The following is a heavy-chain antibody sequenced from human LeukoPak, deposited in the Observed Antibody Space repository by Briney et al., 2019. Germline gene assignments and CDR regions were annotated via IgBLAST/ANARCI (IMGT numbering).Heavy chain of an antibody. Sequence: GASVKVSCKASGYTFTSYGISWVRQAPGQGLEWMGWISAYNGNTNYAQKLQGRVTMTTDTSTSTAYMELRSLRSDDTAVYYCARVLGSRSQYHFDYWGQGTLVTVSS. CDR3: ARVLGSRSQYHFDY. CDR2: ISAYNGNT. V-gene: IGHV1-18*04. J-gene: IGHJ4*02. D-gene: IGHD7-27*01. CDR1: GYTFTSYG.